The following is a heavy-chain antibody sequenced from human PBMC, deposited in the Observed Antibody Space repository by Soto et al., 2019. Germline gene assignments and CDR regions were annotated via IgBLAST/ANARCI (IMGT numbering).Heavy chain of an antibody. CDR3: ARLAGSGRYPEGRFDP. CDR2: INHSGST. D-gene: IGHD3-10*01. Sequence: QVQLQQWGAGLLKPSETLSLTCAVYGGSFSGYYWSWIRQPPGKGLEWIGEINHSGSTNSNPSLQSRVTISVDTSKNQYSLTLSSVTAADTAVYYCARLAGSGRYPEGRFDPWGQGTLVTVSS. V-gene: IGHV4-34*01. J-gene: IGHJ5*02. CDR1: GGSFSGYY.